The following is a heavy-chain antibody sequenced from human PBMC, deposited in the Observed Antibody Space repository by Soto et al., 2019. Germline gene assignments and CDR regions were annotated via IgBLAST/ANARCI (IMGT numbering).Heavy chain of an antibody. J-gene: IGHJ4*02. CDR1: GLIVSRNH. D-gene: IGHD4-17*01. CDR2: MYSDGSK. Sequence: EAQLAESGGGLVQAGGSLRLSCATSGLIVSRNHMSWVRQAPGKGLEWVSIMYSDGSKHYADSVRDRFTMSRDESKNTVYLELINVRVEDTAVYYCARTYGDYYVYWGQGTLVTVSS. CDR3: ARTYGDYYVY. V-gene: IGHV3-66*01.